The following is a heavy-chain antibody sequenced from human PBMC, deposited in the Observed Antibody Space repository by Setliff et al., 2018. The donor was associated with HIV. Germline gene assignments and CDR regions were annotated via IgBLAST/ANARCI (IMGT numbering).Heavy chain of an antibody. J-gene: IGHJ6*02. V-gene: IGHV3-11*04. CDR2: IGASGRTM. Sequence: PGGSLRLSCAASGFTFSDYYMSWIRQAPGKGLEWISYIGASGRTMYYADSVRGRFTVSRDSAKNSLYLQLNSLRDEDTAVYYCARDQSGPDPGIPDYFYGMDVWGQGTTVTVSS. CDR3: ARDQSGPDPGIPDYFYGMDV. D-gene: IGHD1-20*01. CDR1: GFTFSDYY.